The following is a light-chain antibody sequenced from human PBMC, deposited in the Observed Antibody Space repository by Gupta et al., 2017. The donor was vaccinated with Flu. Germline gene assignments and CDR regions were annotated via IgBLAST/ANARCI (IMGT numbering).Light chain of an antibody. CDR2: LVS. J-gene: IGKJ1*01. V-gene: IGKV2-28*01. CDR1: QSLLHSSGYTY. CDR3: REGLQIWT. Sequence: EIVMTHSPISLSVTPGEPASISCRSSQSLLHSSGYTYLDWYLQKPGQSPQLMIYLVSKRAYGVTDRFSGRGEGTDFTLKSSRGEAEDVGVYYCREGLQIWTFGPGTKVEI.